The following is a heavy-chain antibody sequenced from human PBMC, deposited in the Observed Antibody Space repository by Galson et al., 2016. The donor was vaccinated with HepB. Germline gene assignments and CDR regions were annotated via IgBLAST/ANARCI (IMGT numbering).Heavy chain of an antibody. CDR1: GDSVRNGSYY. CDR3: ARGLGNNFGLDMDS. J-gene: IGHJ5*01. V-gene: IGHV4-31*03. Sequence: TLSLTCTVSGDSVRNGSYYWTWIRQHPGKGLEWIGYIYNTGSTYQNPSLRSRLSIVIDKSKDQFSLKLTTVSAADTAVSYCARGLGNNFGLDMDSWGQGTLVTVSS. D-gene: IGHD3-3*01. CDR2: IYNTGST.